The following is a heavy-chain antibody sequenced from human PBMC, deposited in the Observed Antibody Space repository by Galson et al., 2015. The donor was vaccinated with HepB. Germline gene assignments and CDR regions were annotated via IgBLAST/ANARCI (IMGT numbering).Heavy chain of an antibody. J-gene: IGHJ4*02. CDR2: ITGSGDGT. Sequence: SLRLSCAASGLTFSNYAMRWVRQAPGKGLEWVSGITGSGDGTYYADPVKGRFTISRDNSKNTLYLQMNSLRAEDTAIYYCAKERRGNLNYSDYWGQGTLVTVSS. CDR3: AKERRGNLNYSDY. V-gene: IGHV3-23*01. CDR1: GLTFSNYA.